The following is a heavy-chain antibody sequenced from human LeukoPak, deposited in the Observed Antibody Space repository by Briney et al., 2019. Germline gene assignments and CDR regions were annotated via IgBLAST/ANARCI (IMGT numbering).Heavy chain of an antibody. D-gene: IGHD1-26*01. V-gene: IGHV3-23*01. CDR1: GFTFSTYS. J-gene: IGHJ4*02. CDR2: ISGSGGST. Sequence: GGSLRLSCAASGFTFSTYSMNWVRQAPGKGLEWVSAISGSGGSTYYADSVKGRFTISRDNSKNTLYLQMNSLRAEDTAVYYCAKDLGRGSYGNWGQGTLVTVSS. CDR3: AKDLGRGSYGN.